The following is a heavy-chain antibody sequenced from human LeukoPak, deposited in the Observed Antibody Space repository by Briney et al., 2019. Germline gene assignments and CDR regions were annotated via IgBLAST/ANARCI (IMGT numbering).Heavy chain of an antibody. Sequence: PGGSLRLSCAASGFTFSSYSMTWVRQAPGKGLEWVSSISSSSSHIYYVDSVKGRFTISRDNAKNSLSLQINSLRAEDTSLYYSARDGLYNWNYLVPFDYWGQGTLVTVSS. D-gene: IGHD1-7*01. V-gene: IGHV3-21*01. CDR1: GFTFSSYS. J-gene: IGHJ4*02. CDR3: ARDGLYNWNYLVPFDY. CDR2: ISSSSSHI.